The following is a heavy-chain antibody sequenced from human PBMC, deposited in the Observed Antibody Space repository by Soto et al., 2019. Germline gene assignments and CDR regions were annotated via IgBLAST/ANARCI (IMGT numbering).Heavy chain of an antibody. J-gene: IGHJ3*02. CDR3: AREGKWLRRRLYDAFDR. D-gene: IGHD5-12*01. V-gene: IGHV3-74*01. CDR1: GFTFSSYW. Sequence: PGGSLRLSCAASGFTFSSYWMHWVRQAPGKGLVWASRINSDGSSTSYADSVKGRFTISRDNAKNTLYLQMNSLRAEDTAVYYCAREGKWLRRRLYDAFDRWGQGTMVTFSS. CDR2: INSDGSST.